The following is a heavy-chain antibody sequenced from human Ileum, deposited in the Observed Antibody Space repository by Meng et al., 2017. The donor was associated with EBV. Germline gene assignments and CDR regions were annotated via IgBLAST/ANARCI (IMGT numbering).Heavy chain of an antibody. CDR1: GGSISRSY. D-gene: IGHD2-21*01. Sequence: HVPLLWVDPELVKTSVPLSPTCTVSGGSISRSYLNWVRQSPGKGLEWIGRISHSGSTNYNPSLQSRVTISVDTSKNQVSLKLSSVTPADTAVYYCAMRKVEMRAITPDNWLDPWGQGTLVTVSS. CDR2: ISHSGST. CDR3: AMRKVEMRAITPDNWLDP. J-gene: IGHJ5*02. V-gene: IGHV4-59*01.